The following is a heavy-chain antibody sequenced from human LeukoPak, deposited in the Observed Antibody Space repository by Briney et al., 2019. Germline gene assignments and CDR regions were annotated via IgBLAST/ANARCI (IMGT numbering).Heavy chain of an antibody. V-gene: IGHV3-20*04. CDR1: GFTFGDYG. D-gene: IGHD6-19*01. CDR2: INWNGGST. Sequence: PVGSLRLSCAASGFTFGDYGMSWVRQAPGKGLEWISGINWNGGSTDYADSVKGRFTISRDNAKNSLYLQMNSLRAEDTALYYCARDETVAVAGTFSSWGQGTLVTVSS. CDR3: ARDETVAVAGTFSS. J-gene: IGHJ5*02.